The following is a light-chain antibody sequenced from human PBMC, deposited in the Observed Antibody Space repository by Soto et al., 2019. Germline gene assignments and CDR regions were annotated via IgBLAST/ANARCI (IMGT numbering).Light chain of an antibody. J-gene: IGLJ1*01. CDR1: DSNIGSNS. CDR2: YNN. V-gene: IGLV1-47*02. Sequence: QSVLTQPPSASGTAGQVVTISCSGGDSNIGSNSVYWYQHLPRMAPKLLIYYNNQRPSGVPDRFSGSRSGTSASLAIVGLRSEDEAGYYCAAWDASLTAFVFGNGTKLTVL. CDR3: AAWDASLTAFV.